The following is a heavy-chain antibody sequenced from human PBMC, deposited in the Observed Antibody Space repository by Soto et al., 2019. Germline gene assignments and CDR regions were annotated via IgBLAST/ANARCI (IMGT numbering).Heavy chain of an antibody. Sequence: SQTLSLTCAISVDSVSSNSAAWNWIRESPSRGLEWLGRTYYRSKWYNDYAVSGKSRITINPDTAKNQFSLQLNSVTPEDTAVYYCAREEGEKGTYYYGSGSYSDAFDIWGQGTMVTVSS. CDR2: TYYRSKWYN. CDR3: AREEGEKGTYYYGSGSYSDAFDI. J-gene: IGHJ3*02. D-gene: IGHD3-10*01. V-gene: IGHV6-1*01. CDR1: VDSVSSNSAA.